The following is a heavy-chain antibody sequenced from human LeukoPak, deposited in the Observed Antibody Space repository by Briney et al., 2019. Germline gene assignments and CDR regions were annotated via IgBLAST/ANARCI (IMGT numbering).Heavy chain of an antibody. J-gene: IGHJ6*03. D-gene: IGHD3-10*01. CDR2: IYPGDSDT. V-gene: IGHV5-51*01. CDR1: GYSFTSYW. Sequence: GESLKISCKGSGYSFTSYWIGWVRQMPGKGLEWMGIIYPGDSDTRYSPSFQGQVTISADKSISTAHLQWSSLKASDTAMYYCARLTMVRGGYMDVWGKGTTVTISS. CDR3: ARLTMVRGGYMDV.